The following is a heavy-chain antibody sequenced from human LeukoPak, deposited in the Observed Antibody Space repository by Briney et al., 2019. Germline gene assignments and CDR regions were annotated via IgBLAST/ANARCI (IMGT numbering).Heavy chain of an antibody. V-gene: IGHV1-69*13. CDR1: GHIFNNYT. CDR3: ARVPTFEGIIVQNYWYFDL. D-gene: IGHD3-16*02. Sequence: SVKVSCKASGHIFNNYTIHWVQQAPGQGLEWMGGIIPIFGTANYAQKFQGRVTITADGSTNTDYMELTSLRYEDTAVYYCARVPTFEGIIVQNYWYFDLWGRGTLVTVSS. CDR2: IIPIFGTA. J-gene: IGHJ2*01.